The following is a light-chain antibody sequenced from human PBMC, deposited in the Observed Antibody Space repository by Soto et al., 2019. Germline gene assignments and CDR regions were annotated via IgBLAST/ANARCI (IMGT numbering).Light chain of an antibody. CDR2: DNN. V-gene: IGLV1-40*01. Sequence: QSVLTQPPSVSGAPGQRVTISCTGSSSNTGADYDVHWYQHLPGSAPKLLIYDNNIRPSGVPDRFSGSKSGTSASLAITGLQAEDEGDYYCQSYESSSLSGFVFGSGTKVTVL. CDR1: SSNTGADYD. J-gene: IGLJ1*01. CDR3: QSYESSSLSGFV.